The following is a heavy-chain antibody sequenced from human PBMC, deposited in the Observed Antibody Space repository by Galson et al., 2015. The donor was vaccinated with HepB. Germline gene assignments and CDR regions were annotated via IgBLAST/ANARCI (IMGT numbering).Heavy chain of an antibody. J-gene: IGHJ6*02. D-gene: IGHD4-11*01. CDR3: AKDGGTTPALLTGGVPYGMDV. CDR2: IGRSGGGTSNADST. CDR1: GFSFSTYA. V-gene: IGHV3-23*01. Sequence: SLRLSCAASGFSFSTYAMTWVRQAPGKGLEWVSAIGRSGGGTSNADSTYYADSVKGRFTISRDDSENTLYLQMNSLTTEDAAIYYCAKDGGTTPALLTGGVPYGMDVWGRGTTVTVSS.